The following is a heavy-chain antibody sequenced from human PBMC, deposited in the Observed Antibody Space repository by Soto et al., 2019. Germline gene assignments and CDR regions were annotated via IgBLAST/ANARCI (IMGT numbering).Heavy chain of an antibody. V-gene: IGHV1-18*01. D-gene: IGHD3-16*01. CDR2: ISGYNGNT. Sequence: ASVKVSCKSSGYSCSSYNFCWVRQSPGQGLEWLGWISGYNGNTKYAQTLQGRVTLTTDSFTSTAYMELRSLRSDDTAIYYCARDKVWGGFDIWGQGTMVTVSS. CDR1: GYSCSSYN. CDR3: ARDKVWGGFDI. J-gene: IGHJ3*02.